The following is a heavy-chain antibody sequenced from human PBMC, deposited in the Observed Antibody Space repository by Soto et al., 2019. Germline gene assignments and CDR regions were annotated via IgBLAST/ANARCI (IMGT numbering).Heavy chain of an antibody. Sequence: SETLSLTCTVSGGSISSYYWSWIRQPPGKGLEWIGYIYYSGSTNYNPSLKSRVTISVDTSKNQFSLELSSVTAADTAVYYCARESGSSSWYWFDPWGQGTLVTVSS. V-gene: IGHV4-59*01. CDR3: ARESGSSSWYWFDP. D-gene: IGHD6-13*01. CDR1: GGSISSYY. J-gene: IGHJ5*02. CDR2: IYYSGST.